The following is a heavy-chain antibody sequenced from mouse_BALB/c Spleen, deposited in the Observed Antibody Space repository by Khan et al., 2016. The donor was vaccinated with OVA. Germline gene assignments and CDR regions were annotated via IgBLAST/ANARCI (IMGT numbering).Heavy chain of an antibody. J-gene: IGHJ3*01. V-gene: IGHV1-7*01. CDR1: GYTFTKYW. CDR2: INPSTGYT. CDR3: VNHGSSSAWFTY. D-gene: IGHD1-1*01. Sequence: QVQLQQSGAELAKPGASVKMSCKASGYTFTKYWMHWVKQRPGQGLEWIGYINPSTGYTEYNQKFKEKAKLTAEKSSSTAYMQLSSLTSDDSAVYYCVNHGSSSAWFTYWGQGTLVTVSA.